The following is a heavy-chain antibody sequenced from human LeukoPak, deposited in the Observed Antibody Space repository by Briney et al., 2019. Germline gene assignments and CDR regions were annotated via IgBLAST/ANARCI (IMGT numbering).Heavy chain of an antibody. CDR2: ISGSGDGA. V-gene: IGHV3-23*01. CDR1: GITLSNYA. J-gene: IGHJ4*02. Sequence: GGSLRLSCVVSGITLSNYAMSWVRQAPGKGLQWVSLISGSGDGAHYADSVKGRFTISRDNSKNTVYLQMTNLRAEDTAVYYCAKGYIQLWWFDYWGQGTLVTVSS. D-gene: IGHD2-21*01. CDR3: AKGYIQLWWFDY.